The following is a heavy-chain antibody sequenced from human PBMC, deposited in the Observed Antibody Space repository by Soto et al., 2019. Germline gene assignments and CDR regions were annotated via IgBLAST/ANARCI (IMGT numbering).Heavy chain of an antibody. Sequence: GASVKVSCKASGYTFTSYGISWVRQAPGQGLEWMGWISAYNGNTNYAQKLQGRVTMTTDTSTSTAYMELRSLRSDDTAVYYCARSVVSSSLHYYYYMDVWGKGTTVTVSS. J-gene: IGHJ6*03. CDR3: ARSVVSSSLHYYYYMDV. CDR1: GYTFTSYG. CDR2: ISAYNGNT. V-gene: IGHV1-18*01. D-gene: IGHD6-6*01.